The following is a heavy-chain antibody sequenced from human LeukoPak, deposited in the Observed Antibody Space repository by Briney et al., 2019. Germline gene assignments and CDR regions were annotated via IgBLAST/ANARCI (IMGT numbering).Heavy chain of an antibody. CDR1: GFTFSSYS. V-gene: IGHV3-21*01. D-gene: IGHD2-2*01. CDR3: ARDIVVVPASDV. CDR2: ISSSSSYI. Sequence: PGGSLRLSCAASGFTFSSYSMNWVRQAPGKGLEWVSSISSSSSYIYYADSVKGRFTISRDNATNSLYLQMNSLRAEDTAVYYCARDIVVVPASDVWGQGTTVTVSS. J-gene: IGHJ6*02.